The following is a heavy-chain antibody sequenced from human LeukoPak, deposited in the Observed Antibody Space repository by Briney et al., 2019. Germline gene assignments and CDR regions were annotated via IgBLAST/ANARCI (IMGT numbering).Heavy chain of an antibody. CDR1: GGSISSYY. J-gene: IGHJ4*02. V-gene: IGHV4-59*01. D-gene: IGHD3-22*01. Sequence: SETLSLTCTVSGGSISSYYWSWIRQPPGKGLEWIGYIYYSGSTNYNSSLKSRVTISVDTSKNQFSLKLSSVTAADTAVYYCARAAGVDYDSSGYHDYWGQGTLVTVSS. CDR2: IYYSGST. CDR3: ARAAGVDYDSSGYHDY.